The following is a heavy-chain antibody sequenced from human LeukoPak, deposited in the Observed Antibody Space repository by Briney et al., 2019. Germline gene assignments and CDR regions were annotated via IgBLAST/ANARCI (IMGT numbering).Heavy chain of an antibody. CDR1: GGSISSSSYY. CDR3: ARPGEEQLVRGWFDP. D-gene: IGHD6-6*01. CDR2: IYYSGST. Sequence: SETLSLTCTVSGGSISSSSYYWGWIRQPPGKGLEWIGSIYYSGSTYYNPSLKSRVTISVDTSKNQFSLKLSSVTAADTAVYYCARPGEEQLVRGWFDPWGQGTLVTVSS. J-gene: IGHJ5*02. V-gene: IGHV4-39*01.